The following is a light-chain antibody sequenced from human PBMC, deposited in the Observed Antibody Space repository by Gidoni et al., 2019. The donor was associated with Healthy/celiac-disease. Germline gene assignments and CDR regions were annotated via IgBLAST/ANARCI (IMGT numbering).Light chain of an antibody. V-gene: IGKV4-1*01. CDR2: WAS. J-gene: IGKJ3*01. CDR3: QQYYSTPLT. CDR1: QSVLYSSNNKTY. Sequence: DIVMTQSPDSPALSLGERATLNCKSSQSVLYSSNNKTYLAWYQQKPGQPPKLLIYWASTREPGVPDRFSGSGSGTDFTLTISSLQAEDVAVYYCQQYYSTPLTFGPGTKVDIK.